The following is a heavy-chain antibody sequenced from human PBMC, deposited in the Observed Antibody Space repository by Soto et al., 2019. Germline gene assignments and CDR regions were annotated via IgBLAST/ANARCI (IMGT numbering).Heavy chain of an antibody. Sequence: PSETLSLTCAVYGGSFSGYYWSWIRQPPGKGLEWIGEINHSGSTNYNPSLKSRVTISVDTSKNQFSLKLSSVTAADTAVYYCARGRRSGSYYNGRYWFDPWGQGTLVT. D-gene: IGHD3-10*01. CDR1: GGSFSGYY. V-gene: IGHV4-34*01. CDR2: INHSGST. CDR3: ARGRRSGSYYNGRYWFDP. J-gene: IGHJ5*02.